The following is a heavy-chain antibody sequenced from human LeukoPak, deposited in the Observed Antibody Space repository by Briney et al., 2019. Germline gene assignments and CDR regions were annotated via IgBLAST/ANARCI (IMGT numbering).Heavy chain of an antibody. D-gene: IGHD4/OR15-4a*01. CDR1: GFTFSSYE. CDR2: ISNRGSTI. J-gene: IGHJ6*03. V-gene: IGHV3-48*03. Sequence: GGSLRLSCAASGFTFSSYEMNWVRQAPGKGLEWVSYISNRGSTIYYADSVKGRFTISRENAKNSMYLQMNSLRADDTAVYYCAREGGAELYYMDVWGKGTTVSIS. CDR3: AREGGAELYYMDV.